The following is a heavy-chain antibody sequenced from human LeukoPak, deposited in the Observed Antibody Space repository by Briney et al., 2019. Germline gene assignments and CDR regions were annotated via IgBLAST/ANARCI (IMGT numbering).Heavy chain of an antibody. J-gene: IGHJ4*02. CDR2: FDPEDGET. CDR3: ATNRGYSYGRYY. Sequence: ASVKVSCKVSGYTLTELSMHWVRRAPGKGLEWMGGFDPEDGETIYAQKFQGRVTMTEDTSTDTAYMELSSLRSEDTAVYYCATNRGYSYGRYYWGQGTLVTVSS. V-gene: IGHV1-24*01. CDR1: GYTLTELS. D-gene: IGHD5-18*01.